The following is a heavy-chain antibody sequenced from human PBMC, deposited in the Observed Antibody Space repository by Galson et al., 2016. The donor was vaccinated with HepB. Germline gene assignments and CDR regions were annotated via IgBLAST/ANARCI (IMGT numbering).Heavy chain of an antibody. V-gene: IGHV6-1*01. J-gene: IGHJ5*02. D-gene: IGHD6-13*01. Sequence: SRSKWFYDYAVSVRSRITINPDTSKNQFSLHLNSVTPEDTAVYYCARGTAAQGFDPWGQGALVTVSS. CDR3: ARGTAAQGFDP. CDR2: SRSKWFY.